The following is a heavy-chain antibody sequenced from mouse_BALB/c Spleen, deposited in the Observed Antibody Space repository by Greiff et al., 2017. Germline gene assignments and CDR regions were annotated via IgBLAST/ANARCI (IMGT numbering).Heavy chain of an antibody. CDR3: ARSGGLDAMDY. D-gene: IGHD2-4*01. J-gene: IGHJ4*01. CDR1: GYTFTDYA. CDR2: ISTYYGDA. V-gene: IGHV1S137*01. Sequence: QVQLQQSGAELVRPGVSVKISCKGSGYTFTDYAMHWVKQSHAKSLEWIGVISTYYGDASYNQKFKGKATMTVDKSSSTAYMELARLTSEDSAIYYCARSGGLDAMDYWGQGTSVTVSS.